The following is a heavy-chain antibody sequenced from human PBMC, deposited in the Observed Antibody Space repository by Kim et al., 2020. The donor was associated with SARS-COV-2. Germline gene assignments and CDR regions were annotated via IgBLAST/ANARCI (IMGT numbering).Heavy chain of an antibody. D-gene: IGHD2-2*01. CDR3: ARAGLGYCSSTSCSDAFDI. J-gene: IGHJ3*02. CDR2: IKQDGSEK. CDR1: GFTFSSYW. V-gene: IGHV3-7*01. Sequence: GGSLRLSCAASGFTFSSYWMSWVRQAPGKGLEWVANIKQDGSEKYYVDSVKGRFTISRDNAKNSLYLQMNSLRAEDTAVYYCARAGLGYCSSTSCSDAFDIWGQGTMVTVSS.